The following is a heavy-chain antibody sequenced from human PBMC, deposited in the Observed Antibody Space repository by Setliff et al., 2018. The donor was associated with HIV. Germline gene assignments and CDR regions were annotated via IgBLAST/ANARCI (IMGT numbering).Heavy chain of an antibody. V-gene: IGHV3-11*05. D-gene: IGHD3-10*01. J-gene: IGHJ4*02. CDR3: ARAVIGELLDY. CDR2: ISSSSSYT. Sequence: PGGSLRLSCAASGFTFSDYYMSWIRQAPGKGLEWVSYISSSSSYTNYADSVKGRFTISRDNAKNSLYLQMNSLRAEDTAVYYCARAVIGELLDYWGQGTLVTVSS. CDR1: GFTFSDYY.